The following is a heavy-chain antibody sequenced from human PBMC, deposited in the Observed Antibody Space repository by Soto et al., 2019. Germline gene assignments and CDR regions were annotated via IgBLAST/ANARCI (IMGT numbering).Heavy chain of an antibody. CDR2: IYYTGST. CDR1: GDSISSGGYF. V-gene: IGHV4-31*01. CDR3: ARLSSSSSFDF. D-gene: IGHD6-6*01. J-gene: IGHJ4*02. Sequence: QVQLQESGPGLVKPSQTLSLTCTVSGDSISSGGYFWNWIRQHPGKGLEWIGLIYYTGSTFYNPSLRSLVTFSVDTSKNHFSLKLTSVTAADTDVYFCARLSSSSSFDFWGQGTLVTVSS.